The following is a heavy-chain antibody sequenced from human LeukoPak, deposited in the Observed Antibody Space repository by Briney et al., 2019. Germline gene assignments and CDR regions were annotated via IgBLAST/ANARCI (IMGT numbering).Heavy chain of an antibody. CDR3: ARWIVVVPAARRYFDY. CDR2: INHSGST. CDR1: GGSFSGYY. J-gene: IGHJ4*02. V-gene: IGHV4-34*01. Sequence: SETLSLTCAVYGGSFSGYYWSWIRQPPGKGLEWIGEINHSGSTNYNPSLKSRVTISVDTPKNQFSLKLSSVTAADTAVYYCARWIVVVPAARRYFDYWGPGTLVTVSS. D-gene: IGHD2-2*01.